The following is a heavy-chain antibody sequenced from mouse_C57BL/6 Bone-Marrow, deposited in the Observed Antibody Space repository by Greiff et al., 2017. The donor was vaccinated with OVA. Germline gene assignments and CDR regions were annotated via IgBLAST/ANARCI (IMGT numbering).Heavy chain of an antibody. D-gene: IGHD3-3*01. J-gene: IGHJ1*03. Sequence: GGGLVQPKGSLKLSCAASGFSFNTYAMNWVRQAPGKGLEWVARIRSKSNNYATYYADSVKDRFTISRDDSESMLYLQMNNLKTEDTAMYYCVRPGRYFDVWGTGTTVTVSS. CDR2: IRSKSNNYAT. V-gene: IGHV10-1*01. CDR1: GFSFNTYA. CDR3: VRPGRYFDV.